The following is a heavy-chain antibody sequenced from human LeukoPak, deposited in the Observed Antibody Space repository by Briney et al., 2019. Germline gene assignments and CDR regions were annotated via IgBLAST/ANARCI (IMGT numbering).Heavy chain of an antibody. CDR3: ARVFVGENFDY. CDR1: GFSFSSYE. V-gene: IGHV3-48*03. D-gene: IGHD3-10*02. J-gene: IGHJ4*02. Sequence: PGGSLRPSCEASGFSFSSYEMNWVRQAPGKGLEWLSYISYTGAKKYYADSVKGRFTTSRDNAKNELYLQMNSLRAEDTAVYFCARVFVGENFDYWGQGTLVTVSS. CDR2: ISYTGAKK.